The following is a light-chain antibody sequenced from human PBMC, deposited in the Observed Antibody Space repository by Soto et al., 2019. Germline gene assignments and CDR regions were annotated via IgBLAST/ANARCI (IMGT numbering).Light chain of an antibody. V-gene: IGLV3-21*04. CDR3: QVWDSSSDHPEVV. Sequence: SYELTQPPSVSVAPGKTARITCGGNNIGSKSVHWYQQKPGRAPVLVIYYDSDRPSGIPERFSGSNSGNTATLTISRVEAGDEADYYCQVWDSSSDHPEVVFGGGTKLTVL. CDR1: NIGSKS. J-gene: IGLJ2*01. CDR2: YDS.